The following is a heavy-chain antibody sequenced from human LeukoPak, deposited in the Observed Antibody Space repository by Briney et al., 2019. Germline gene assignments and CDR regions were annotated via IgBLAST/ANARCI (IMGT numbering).Heavy chain of an antibody. D-gene: IGHD3-22*01. CDR1: GLTLSSYW. Sequence: GGSLRLSCAASGLTLSSYWMHWVRQAPGKGLVWVSRINSAGSSISYGDSVKGRFTTSRDNAMNSLYLQMNSLRAEDTAVYYCARDPSYDSSAQGDYWGQGTLVTVSS. CDR3: ARDPSYDSSAQGDY. J-gene: IGHJ4*02. V-gene: IGHV3-74*01. CDR2: INSAGSSI.